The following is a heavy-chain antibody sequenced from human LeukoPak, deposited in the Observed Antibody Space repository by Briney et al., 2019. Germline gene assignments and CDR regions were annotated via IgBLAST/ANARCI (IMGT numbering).Heavy chain of an antibody. CDR3: ARENVGATTYY. V-gene: IGHV3-53*01. CDR1: GFTVSSNY. CDR2: IYSGGST. D-gene: IGHD1-26*01. J-gene: IGHJ4*02. Sequence: GGSLRLSCAASGFTVSSNYMSWVRQAPGKGLEWVSVIYSGGSTYYADSVKGRFTISRDNSKNALYLQMNSLRAEDTAVYYCARENVGATTYYWGQGTLVTVSS.